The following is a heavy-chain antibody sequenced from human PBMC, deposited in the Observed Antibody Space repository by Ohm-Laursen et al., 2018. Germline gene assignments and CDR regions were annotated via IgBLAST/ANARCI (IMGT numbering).Heavy chain of an antibody. J-gene: IGHJ6*02. V-gene: IGHV3-11*04. Sequence: SLRLSCAASGFTFSDYYMSWIRQAPGEGLEWVSYISSSGSTIYYADSVKGRFTISRDNAKNTLYLQMNSLRAEDTAVYYCARELLDRNYYGMDVWGQGTTVTVSS. CDR3: ARELLDRNYYGMDV. CDR2: ISSSGSTI. CDR1: GFTFSDYY. D-gene: IGHD3-22*01.